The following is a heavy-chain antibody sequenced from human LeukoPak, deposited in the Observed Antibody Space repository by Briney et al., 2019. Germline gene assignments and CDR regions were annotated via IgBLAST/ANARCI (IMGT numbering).Heavy chain of an antibody. V-gene: IGHV4-31*03. CDR2: IYYSGST. CDR1: VGSISSGGYS. Sequence: PSETLSLTCTVSVGSISSGGYSWSWIRQHPGKGLEWIGYIYYSGSTYSNPSLKSRVTISVDTSKNQLSLKLSSVTAADTAVYYCARGYCSGGRCYSWYFDLWGRGTLVTVSS. CDR3: ARGYCSGGRCYSWYFDL. J-gene: IGHJ2*01. D-gene: IGHD2-15*01.